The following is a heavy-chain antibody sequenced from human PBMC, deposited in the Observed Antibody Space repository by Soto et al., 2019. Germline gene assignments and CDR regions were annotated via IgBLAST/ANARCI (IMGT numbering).Heavy chain of an antibody. CDR3: AKVYSGRVGATHFDY. J-gene: IGHJ4*02. D-gene: IGHD1-26*01. CDR2: ISGSGGST. V-gene: IGHV3-23*01. Sequence: GGSLRLSCAASGFTFSSYAMSWVRQAPGKGLECVSAISGSGGSTYYADSVKGRFTISRDNSKNTLYLQMNTLRAEDTAVYYCAKVYSGRVGATHFDYWGQGTLVTVSS. CDR1: GFTFSSYA.